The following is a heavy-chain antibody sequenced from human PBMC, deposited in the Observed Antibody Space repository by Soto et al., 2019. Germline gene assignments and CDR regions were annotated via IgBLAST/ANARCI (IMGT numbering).Heavy chain of an antibody. V-gene: IGHV4-59*01. CDR2: IYYSGST. CDR3: ARGRGRGYSYGYNYFDY. D-gene: IGHD5-18*01. CDR1: GGSISSYY. J-gene: IGHJ4*02. Sequence: QVQLQESGPGLVKPSETLSLTCTVSGGSISSYYWSWIRQPPGKGLEWIGYIYYSGSTNYNPSLKSRVTLSVDTSKNQFSLKLSSVTAADTAVYSCARGRGRGYSYGYNYFDYWGQGTLVTVSS.